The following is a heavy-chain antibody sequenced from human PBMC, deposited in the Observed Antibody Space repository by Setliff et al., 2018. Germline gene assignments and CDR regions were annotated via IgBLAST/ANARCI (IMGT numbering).Heavy chain of an antibody. D-gene: IGHD2-2*01. CDR2: VYDSGTT. CDR1: GGSISSISYY. Sequence: SETLSLTCTVPGGSISSISYYWGWIRQPPGKGLEWIGTVYDSGTTYYNPSLKSRVTIFVDTSKNQFSLNLNSATAADTGVYYCASCRYQVPYDYWGQGILVTVSS. J-gene: IGHJ4*02. CDR3: ASCRYQVPYDY. V-gene: IGHV4-39*01.